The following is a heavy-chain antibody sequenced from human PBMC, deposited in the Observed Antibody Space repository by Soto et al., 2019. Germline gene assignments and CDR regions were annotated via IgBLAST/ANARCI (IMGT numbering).Heavy chain of an antibody. CDR2: IIPIFGTA. V-gene: IGHV1-69*01. D-gene: IGHD4-17*01. J-gene: IGHJ4*02. CDR3: ARVSMTTVTKYYFDY. Sequence: QVQLVQSGAEVKKPWSSVKVSCKASGGTFSSYAISWVRQAPGQGLEWMGGIIPIFGTANYGQKFQGRVTITADEATRTAYMELSSLRSEDTAVYYCARVSMTTVTKYYFDYWGQGTLVTVSS. CDR1: GGTFSSYA.